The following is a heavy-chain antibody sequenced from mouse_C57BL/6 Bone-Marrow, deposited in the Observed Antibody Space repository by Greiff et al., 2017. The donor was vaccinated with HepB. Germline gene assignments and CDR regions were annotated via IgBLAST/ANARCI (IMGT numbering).Heavy chain of an antibody. D-gene: IGHD2-5*01. Sequence: VQLQQSGAELVRPGASVKLSCKASGYTFTDYYINWVKQRPGQGLEWIARIYPGSGNTYYNEKFKGKATLTAEKSSSTAYMQLSSLKSEDSAVYFCAREGAYYSNYEDYAMDYWGQGTSVTVSS. CDR2: IYPGSGNT. V-gene: IGHV1-76*01. CDR3: AREGAYYSNYEDYAMDY. J-gene: IGHJ4*01. CDR1: GYTFTDYY.